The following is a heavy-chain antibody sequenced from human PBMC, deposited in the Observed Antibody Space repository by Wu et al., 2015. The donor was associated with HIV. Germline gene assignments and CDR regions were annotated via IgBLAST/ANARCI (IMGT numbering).Heavy chain of an antibody. Sequence: QDQLVQSGDEVRKPGASVKVSCKASGYTFITYAISWVRQVPGQGLEWMGWISAYNGNTNYAQKLQGRVTMTTDTSTSTAYMELRSLRSDDTAVYYCAREGLRYFDWGYYDAFDIWGQGTMVTVSS. D-gene: IGHD3-9*01. CDR3: AREGLRYFDWGYYDAFDI. CDR1: GYTFITYA. CDR2: ISAYNGNT. V-gene: IGHV1-18*04. J-gene: IGHJ3*02.